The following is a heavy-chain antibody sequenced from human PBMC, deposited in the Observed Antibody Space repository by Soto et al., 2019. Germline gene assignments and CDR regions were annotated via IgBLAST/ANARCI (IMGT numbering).Heavy chain of an antibody. J-gene: IGHJ6*02. V-gene: IGHV1-69*13. CDR1: GGTFSSYA. Sequence: ASVKVSCKASGGTFSSYAISWVRQAPGQGLEWMGGIIPIFGTANYAQKFQGRVTITADESTSTAYMELSSLRSEDTAVYYCARDTDEDVGPAYGMDVWGQGTTVTVSS. CDR2: IIPIFGTA. CDR3: ARDTDEDVGPAYGMDV.